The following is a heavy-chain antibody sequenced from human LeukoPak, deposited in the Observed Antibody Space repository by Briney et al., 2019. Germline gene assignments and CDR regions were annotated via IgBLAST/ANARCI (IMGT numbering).Heavy chain of an antibody. D-gene: IGHD6-13*01. V-gene: IGHV1-2*02. Sequence: ASVKVSCKASGYTFTGYYMHWVRQAPGQGLEWMGWINPNSGGTNHAQKFQGRVTMTRDTSISTAYMELSRLRSDDTAVYYCARVYYSNSYDYWYFDLWGRGTLVTVSS. CDR2: INPNSGGT. CDR3: ARVYYSNSYDYWYFDL. J-gene: IGHJ2*01. CDR1: GYTFTGYY.